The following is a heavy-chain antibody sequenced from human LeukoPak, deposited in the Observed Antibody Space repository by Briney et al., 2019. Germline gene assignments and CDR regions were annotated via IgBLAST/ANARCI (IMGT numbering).Heavy chain of an antibody. V-gene: IGHV1-24*01. J-gene: IGHJ3*02. CDR3: ATDGESGAYSFKNAFDI. D-gene: IGHD5-18*01. Sequence: ASVNVSCKVSGYTLTQLSMHWVGPAAGKEREGMGGFDPEDGETIYPQKGQGRVTMTEDTSTDPAYKELSSLRSEDTAVYYCATDGESGAYSFKNAFDIWGQGTMVTVSS. CDR2: FDPEDGET. CDR1: GYTLTQLS.